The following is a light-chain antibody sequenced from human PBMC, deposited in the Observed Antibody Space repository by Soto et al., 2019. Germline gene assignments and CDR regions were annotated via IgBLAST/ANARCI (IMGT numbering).Light chain of an antibody. CDR2: GAS. Sequence: ESVMTQSPATLPVSQGEGGTLSCRASQSISSYLAWYQQKPDQAPRLLNSGASTRATGLPAMFSGRASGTEFTITISSLEADDFTVYYCQQYENWARTFGEGAKVAIK. CDR3: QQYENWART. J-gene: IGKJ1*01. CDR1: QSISSY. V-gene: IGKV3-15*01.